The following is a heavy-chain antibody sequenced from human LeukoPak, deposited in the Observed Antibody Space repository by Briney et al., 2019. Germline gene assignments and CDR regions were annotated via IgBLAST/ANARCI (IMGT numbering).Heavy chain of an antibody. CDR2: IYYSGST. D-gene: IGHD4-17*01. J-gene: IGHJ4*02. Sequence: SETLSLTCTVSGGSISSGGYYWSWIRQHPGKGLEWIGYIYYSGSTYYNPSLKSRVTISVDTSKNQFSLKLSSVTAADTAVYYCARSVENDYGDYKYYFDYWGQGTLVTVSS. CDR3: ARSVENDYGDYKYYFDY. V-gene: IGHV4-31*03. CDR1: GGSISSGGYY.